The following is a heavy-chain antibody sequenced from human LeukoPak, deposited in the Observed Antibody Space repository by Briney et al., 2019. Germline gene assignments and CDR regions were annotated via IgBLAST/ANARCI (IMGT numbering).Heavy chain of an antibody. CDR3: AGKEKFCNVENHYPNLGS. J-gene: IGHJ5*02. Sequence: ASVKVSCKASGYTFTGYYMFWVRQAPGQGLEWMGWINPNTGATKYAQNFQGRVTLTRDTSIRTTFMELSSLRSDDTAFYYCAGKEKFCNVENHYPNLGSWGQGTWSPSP. D-gene: IGHD2/OR15-2a*01. CDR1: GYTFTGYY. CDR2: INPNTGAT. V-gene: IGHV1-2*02.